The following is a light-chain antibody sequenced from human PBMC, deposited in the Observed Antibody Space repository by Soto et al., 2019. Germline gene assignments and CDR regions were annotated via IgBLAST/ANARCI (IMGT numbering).Light chain of an antibody. V-gene: IGKV1-5*01. J-gene: IGKJ2*01. Sequence: DIQVTQSPANLSASVGDRVTITCRASQSISSWLAWYQQKPGKAPKLLIFDASRLEIGVPSRFSGSGSGTEFTLTISSLQPDDFATYYCQQYDGDSGYTFGQGTKLEIK. CDR2: DAS. CDR1: QSISSW. CDR3: QQYDGDSGYT.